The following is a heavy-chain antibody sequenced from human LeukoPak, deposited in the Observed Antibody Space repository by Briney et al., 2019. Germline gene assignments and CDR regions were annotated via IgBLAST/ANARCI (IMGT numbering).Heavy chain of an antibody. Sequence: HPGGSLRLSCAASGFTFSSYAMHWVRQAPGKGLEWVAVISYDGSNKYYADSVKGRFTISRDNSKNTLYLQMNSLRAEDTAVYYCARDNYPSYSGYETHFDYWGQGTLVTVSS. CDR1: GFTFSSYA. CDR2: ISYDGSNK. J-gene: IGHJ4*02. V-gene: IGHV3-30-3*01. D-gene: IGHD5-12*01. CDR3: ARDNYPSYSGYETHFDY.